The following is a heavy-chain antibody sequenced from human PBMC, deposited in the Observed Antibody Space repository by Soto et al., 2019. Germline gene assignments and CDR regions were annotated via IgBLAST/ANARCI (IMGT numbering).Heavy chain of an antibody. CDR2: IYTSGST. J-gene: IGHJ6*02. Sequence: SETLSLTCTVSGGSISSYYWSWIRQPAGRGLEWIGRIYTSGSTNYNPSLKSRVTMSVDTSKNQFSLKLSSVTAADTAVYYCARIPMYCSGGSCYSYGMDVWGQGTTVTVSS. CDR3: ARIPMYCSGGSCYSYGMDV. D-gene: IGHD2-15*01. CDR1: GGSISSYY. V-gene: IGHV4-4*07.